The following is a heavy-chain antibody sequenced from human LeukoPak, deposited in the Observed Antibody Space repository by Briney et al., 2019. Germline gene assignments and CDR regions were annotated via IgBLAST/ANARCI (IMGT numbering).Heavy chain of an antibody. D-gene: IGHD2-8*02. CDR2: MNPNSGNT. CDR3: ARGLVPDY. J-gene: IGHJ4*02. Sequence: GASMQVSCKASVYTFTRYDITSVQQATGQGLAWIGWMNPNSGNTGYAQKFQGRVTITRNTSIRTAYMELSSLRSEDTAVYYCARGLVPDYCGQGTLVTVSS. V-gene: IGHV1-8*03. CDR1: VYTFTRYD.